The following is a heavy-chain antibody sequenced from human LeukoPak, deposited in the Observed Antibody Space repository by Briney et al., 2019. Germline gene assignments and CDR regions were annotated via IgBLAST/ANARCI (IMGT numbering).Heavy chain of an antibody. CDR2: NSSSSSTI. CDR1: GFTFSSYS. J-gene: IGHJ4*02. CDR3: ARDRSSGWYNDY. Sequence: GGSLRLSCAASGFTFSSYSMNWVRQAPGKGLECVSYNSSSSSTIYYADSVKGRFTISRDNATHSLYLHKHSLRDEDTAVYYCARDRSSGWYNDYWGQGTLVTVSS. V-gene: IGHV3-48*02. D-gene: IGHD6-19*01.